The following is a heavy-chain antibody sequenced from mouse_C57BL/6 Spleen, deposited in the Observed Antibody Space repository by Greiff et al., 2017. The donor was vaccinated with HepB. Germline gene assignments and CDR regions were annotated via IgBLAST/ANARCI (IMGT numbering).Heavy chain of an antibody. CDR3: TRDRDYYGSSYGWYFDV. CDR1: GFTFSSYA. V-gene: IGHV5-9-1*02. CDR2: ISSGGDYI. J-gene: IGHJ1*03. Sequence: EVKLVESGEGLVKPGGSLKLSCAASGFTFSSYAMSWVRQTPEKRLEWVAYISSGGDYIYYADTVKGRFTISRDNARNTLYLQMSSLKSEDTAMYYCTRDRDYYGSSYGWYFDVWGTGTTVTVSS. D-gene: IGHD1-1*01.